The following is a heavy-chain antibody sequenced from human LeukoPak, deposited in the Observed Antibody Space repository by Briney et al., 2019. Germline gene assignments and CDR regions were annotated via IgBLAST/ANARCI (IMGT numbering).Heavy chain of an antibody. CDR2: ISGSGGST. J-gene: IGHJ4*02. Sequence: GGSLRLSCAASGFTFRSYAMSWVRQAPGKGLEWVSAISGSGGSTSYADPVKGRFTISRDNSKNTLYLQMNSLRAEDTAVYYCAKHPRITMVRGVIFPDYWGQGTLVTVSS. V-gene: IGHV3-23*01. CDR3: AKHPRITMVRGVIFPDY. CDR1: GFTFRSYA. D-gene: IGHD3-10*01.